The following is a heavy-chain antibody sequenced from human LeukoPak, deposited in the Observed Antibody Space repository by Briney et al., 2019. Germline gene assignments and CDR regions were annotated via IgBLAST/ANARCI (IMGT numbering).Heavy chain of an antibody. CDR1: GYTFTSYG. V-gene: IGHV1-18*01. CDR3: ARESGSYSPADFDY. CDR2: ISAYNGNT. D-gene: IGHD1-26*01. Sequence: GASVKVSCKASGYTFTSYGISWVRQAPGQGLEWMGWISAYNGNTNYAQKLQGRVTMTTDTSTSTAYMELRSLRSDDTAVYYCARESGSYSPADFDYWGQGTLVTVSS. J-gene: IGHJ4*02.